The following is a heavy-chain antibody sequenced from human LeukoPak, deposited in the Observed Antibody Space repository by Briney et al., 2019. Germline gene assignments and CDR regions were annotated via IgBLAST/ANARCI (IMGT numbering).Heavy chain of an antibody. J-gene: IGHJ4*02. CDR2: IYSGGST. CDR3: ASLRITIFEPQIDY. V-gene: IGHV3-66*01. CDR1: GFTLSSNY. D-gene: IGHD3-3*01. Sequence: GGSLRLSCAASGFTLSSNYMSWVRQAPGKGLEWVSVIYSGGSTYYADSVKGRFTISRDNSKTTLYLQMNSLRAEDTAVYYCASLRITIFEPQIDYWGQGTLVTVSS.